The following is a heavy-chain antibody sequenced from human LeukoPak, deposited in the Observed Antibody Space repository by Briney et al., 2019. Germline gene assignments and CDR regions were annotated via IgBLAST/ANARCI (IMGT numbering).Heavy chain of an antibody. V-gene: IGHV4-39*01. J-gene: IGHJ4*02. D-gene: IGHD1-26*01. CDR1: GGSISSPISY. CDR3: ARRIVGVIDAFDY. CDR2: VLHSGAT. Sequence: PSETLSLTCTVSGGSISSPISYWGLIRQPPGKGLEWIATVLHSGATFYSPSLEGRLTISIDTSTNQFSLKMTSMTAADTAVYYCARRIVGVIDAFDYWGQGALVTVSS.